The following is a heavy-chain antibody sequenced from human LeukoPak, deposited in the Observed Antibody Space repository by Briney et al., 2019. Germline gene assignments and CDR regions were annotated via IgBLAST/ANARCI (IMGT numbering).Heavy chain of an antibody. J-gene: IGHJ4*02. V-gene: IGHV3-15*01. CDR1: GFTFSNAW. CDR2: IKSKTDDGTT. Sequence: GGSLRLSCAASGFTFSNAWMSWVRQAPGKGLEWVGRIKSKTDDGTTDYAAPVKGRFTISRDDSKNTLYLQMNSLKTEDTAVYYCTTDYDCSGGSCPSDYWGQGTLVTVSS. CDR3: TTDYDCSGGSCPSDY. D-gene: IGHD2-15*01.